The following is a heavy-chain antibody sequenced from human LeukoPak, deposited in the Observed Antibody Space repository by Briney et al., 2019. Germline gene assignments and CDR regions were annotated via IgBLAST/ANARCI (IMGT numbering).Heavy chain of an antibody. CDR1: GFTFSDYY. CDR3: ARGRGYDFWSGYPKGGAFDY. J-gene: IGHJ4*02. D-gene: IGHD3-3*01. CDR2: ISSSGSTI. Sequence: GGSLRLSCAASGFTFSDYYMSWIRQAPGKGLEWVSYISSSGSTIYYADSVKGRFTISRDNAKNSLYLQMNSLRAEDTAVYYCARGRGYDFWSGYPKGGAFDYWGQGTLVTVSS. V-gene: IGHV3-11*04.